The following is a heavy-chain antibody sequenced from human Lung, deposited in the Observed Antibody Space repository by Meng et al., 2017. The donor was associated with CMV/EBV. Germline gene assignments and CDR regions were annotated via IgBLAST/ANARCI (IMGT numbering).Heavy chain of an antibody. D-gene: IGHD4/OR15-4a*01. V-gene: IGHV3-23*01. CDR1: GFTFSSHA. CDR2: ISTSGGDT. CDR3: ANLGRTIRDY. Sequence: SCAASGFTFSSHALSWVRQAPGKGLEWVSSISTSGGDTYHAGSVKGRFTISRDNSKKTLYLQMNSLRAEDTAVYYCANLGRTIRDYSGQGTLVTVSS. J-gene: IGHJ4*02.